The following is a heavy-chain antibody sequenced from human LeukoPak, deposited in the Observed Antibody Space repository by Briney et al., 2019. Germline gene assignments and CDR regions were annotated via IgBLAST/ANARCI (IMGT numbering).Heavy chain of an antibody. CDR3: ARSRGYSGYESLDY. Sequence: ASVKVSCKASGYTFTGYYMHWVRQAPGHGLEWMGWINPNSGGTNYAQKFQGWVTMTRDTSISTAYMELSRLRSDDTAVYYCARSRGYSGYESLDYWGQGTWSPSPQ. J-gene: IGHJ4*02. V-gene: IGHV1-2*04. CDR2: INPNSGGT. CDR1: GYTFTGYY. D-gene: IGHD5-12*01.